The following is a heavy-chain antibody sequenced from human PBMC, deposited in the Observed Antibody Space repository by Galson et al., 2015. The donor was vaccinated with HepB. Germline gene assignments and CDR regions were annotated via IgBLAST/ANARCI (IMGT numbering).Heavy chain of an antibody. Sequence: ETLSLTCTVSGGSLSSSSYYWGWIRQPPGKGLEWIGSIYYSGNTYYNPSLKSRFTISVDTSKNQFSLKLSSVTATDTAVYYCARVGVPAAIGDWFDPWGQGTLVTVSS. V-gene: IGHV4-39*01. CDR1: GGSLSSSSYY. J-gene: IGHJ5*02. CDR2: IYYSGNT. D-gene: IGHD2-2*01. CDR3: ARVGVPAAIGDWFDP.